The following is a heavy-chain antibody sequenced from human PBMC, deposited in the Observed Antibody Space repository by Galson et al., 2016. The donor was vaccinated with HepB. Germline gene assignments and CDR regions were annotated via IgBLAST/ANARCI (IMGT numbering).Heavy chain of an antibody. V-gene: IGHV3-7*01. D-gene: IGHD4-17*01. CDR2: INEDGRKT. CDR3: AKKWSYGDYSFFDY. J-gene: IGHJ4*02. Sequence: SLRLSCAASGFIFTKYWITWVRQAPGKGLEWVANINEDGRKTYYGDSVKGRFIISRDNARDSLYLQMNRLRAEDTAVYYCAKKWSYGDYSFFDYWGQGTLVTVSS. CDR1: GFIFTKYW.